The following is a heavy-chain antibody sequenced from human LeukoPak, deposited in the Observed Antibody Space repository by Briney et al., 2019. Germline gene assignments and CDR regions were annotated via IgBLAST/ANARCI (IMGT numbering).Heavy chain of an antibody. CDR1: GFTFSDYY. CDR2: ISGSTTYT. V-gene: IGHV3-11*05. J-gene: IGHJ3*02. Sequence: GGSLRLSCAASGFTFSDYYMSWIRQPPGKGLEWVSYISGSTTYTNYADSVRGRFTISRDNSKNSLYLQMNSLRAEDTAVYYCARDREVVAFDIWGQGTMVTVS. D-gene: IGHD2-15*01. CDR3: ARDREVVAFDI.